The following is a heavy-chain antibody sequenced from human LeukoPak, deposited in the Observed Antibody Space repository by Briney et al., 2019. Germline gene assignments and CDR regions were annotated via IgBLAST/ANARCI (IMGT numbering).Heavy chain of an antibody. J-gene: IGHJ4*02. D-gene: IGHD3-10*01. V-gene: IGHV3-11*04. CDR3: ARDYGFLWFFDY. CDR2: ISSSGSTI. Sequence: MSGGSLRLSCAASGFTFSDYYMSWIRQAPGKGLEWVSYISSSGSTIYYADSVKGRFTISRDNAKNSLYLQMNSLRAEDTAVYYCARDYGFLWFFDYWGQGTLVTVSS. CDR1: GFTFSDYY.